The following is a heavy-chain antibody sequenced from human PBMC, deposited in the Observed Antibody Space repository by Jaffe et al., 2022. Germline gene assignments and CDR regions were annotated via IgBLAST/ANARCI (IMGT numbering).Heavy chain of an antibody. CDR3: AKDKDVMITFGGVIVDY. CDR1: GFTFSSYG. CDR2: ISYDGSNK. Sequence: QVQLVESGGGVVQPGRSLRLSCAASGFTFSSYGMHWVRQAPGKGLEWVAVISYDGSNKYYADSVKGRFTISRDNSKNTLYLQMNSLRAEDTAVYYCAKDKDVMITFGGVIVDYWGQGTLVTVSS. V-gene: IGHV3-30*18. J-gene: IGHJ4*02. D-gene: IGHD3-16*02.